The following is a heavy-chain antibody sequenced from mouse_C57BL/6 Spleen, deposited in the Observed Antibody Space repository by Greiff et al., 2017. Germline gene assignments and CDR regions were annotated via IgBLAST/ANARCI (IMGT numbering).Heavy chain of an antibody. J-gene: IGHJ4*01. D-gene: IGHD2-3*01. CDR3: ARGGLLGAMDY. CDR1: GYTFTSYW. V-gene: IGHV1-50*01. CDR2: IDPSDSYT. Sequence: QVHVKQPGAELVKPGASVKLSCKASGYTFTSYWMQWVKQRPGQGLEWIGEIDPSDSYTNYNQKFKGKATLTVDTSSSTAYMQLSSLTSEDSAVYYCARGGLLGAMDYWGQGTSVTVSS.